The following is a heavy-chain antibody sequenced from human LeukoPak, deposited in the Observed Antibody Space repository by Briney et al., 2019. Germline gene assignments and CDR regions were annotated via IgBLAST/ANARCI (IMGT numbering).Heavy chain of an antibody. CDR2: IRYDGSNK. J-gene: IGHJ4*02. Sequence: GGSLRLSCAASGFTFSSYGMHWVRQAPGKGLEWVAFIRYDGSNKYYADSVKGRFTISRDNSKNTLYLQMNSLRAEDTAVYYCAKDHAYYYDSSGYVGFDYWGQGTLVTVSS. CDR1: GFTFSSYG. V-gene: IGHV3-30*02. D-gene: IGHD3-22*01. CDR3: AKDHAYYYDSSGYVGFDY.